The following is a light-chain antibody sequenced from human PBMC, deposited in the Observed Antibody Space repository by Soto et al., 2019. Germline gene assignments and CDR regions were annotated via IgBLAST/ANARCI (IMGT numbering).Light chain of an antibody. CDR1: QSVSSSY. CDR2: GAT. Sequence: EIVLTQSPGTLSLSPGERATLSCRASQSVSSSYLAWYQQQPGQAPRLLIYGATCKTTGISDRFSGSGSGTDFTLTISRLDPEDFAVYFCQQYGSSPWTFGQGTKVEIK. CDR3: QQYGSSPWT. J-gene: IGKJ1*01. V-gene: IGKV3-20*01.